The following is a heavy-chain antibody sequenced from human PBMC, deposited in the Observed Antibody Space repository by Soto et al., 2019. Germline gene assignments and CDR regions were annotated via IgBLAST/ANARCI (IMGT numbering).Heavy chain of an antibody. CDR3: ARDPDQLGWFDP. J-gene: IGHJ5*02. CDR1: GGSIRSSSYY. D-gene: IGHD6-13*01. CDR2: IYYSGST. Sequence: PSGTLCLTCTVSGGSIRSSSYYGGWVPQPPGKGLEWIGSIYYSGSTYYNPSLKSRVTISVDTSKNQFSLHLNSVTPEDTAVYYCARDPDQLGWFDPWGQGTLVTVSS. V-gene: IGHV4-39*02.